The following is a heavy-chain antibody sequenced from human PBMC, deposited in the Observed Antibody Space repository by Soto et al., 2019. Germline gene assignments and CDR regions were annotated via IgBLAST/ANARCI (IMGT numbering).Heavy chain of an antibody. CDR3: AKRPGIAAAGTGAFDI. D-gene: IGHD6-13*01. CDR1: GFTFSSYA. J-gene: IGHJ3*02. V-gene: IGHV3-23*01. CDR2: ISGSGGST. Sequence: GGSLRLSCAASGFTFSSYAMIWVRQAPGKGLEWVSAISGSGGSTYYADSVKGRFTISRDNSKNTLYLQMNSLRAEDTAVYYCAKRPGIAAAGTGAFDIWGQGTMVTVSS.